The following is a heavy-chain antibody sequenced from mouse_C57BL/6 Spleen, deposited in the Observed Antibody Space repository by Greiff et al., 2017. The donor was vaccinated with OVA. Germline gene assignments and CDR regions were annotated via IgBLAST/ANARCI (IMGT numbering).Heavy chain of an antibody. V-gene: IGHV1-82*01. CDR2: IYPGDGDT. CDR3: ARSRHSNYYFDY. D-gene: IGHD2-5*01. Sequence: QVQLKESGPELVKPGASVKISCKASGYAFSSSWMNWVKQRPGKGLEWIGRIYPGDGDTNYNGKFKGKATLTADKSSSTAYMQLSSLTSEDSAVYFCARSRHSNYYFDYWGQGTTLTVSS. J-gene: IGHJ2*01. CDR1: GYAFSSSW.